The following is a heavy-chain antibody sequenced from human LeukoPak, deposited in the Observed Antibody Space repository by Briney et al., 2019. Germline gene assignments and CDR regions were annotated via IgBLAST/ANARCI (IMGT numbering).Heavy chain of an antibody. CDR3: AKLGHIVVVTGLYYFDY. CDR2: ISGSGGST. Sequence: GGSLRLSCAASGFTFSSYAMSWVRQAPGKGLEWVSAISGSGGSTYYADSVKGRFTISRDNSKNTLYLQMNSLRAEDTAVYYCAKLGHIVVVTGLYYFDYWGQGTLVTVSS. CDR1: GFTFSSYA. D-gene: IGHD2-21*02. J-gene: IGHJ4*02. V-gene: IGHV3-23*01.